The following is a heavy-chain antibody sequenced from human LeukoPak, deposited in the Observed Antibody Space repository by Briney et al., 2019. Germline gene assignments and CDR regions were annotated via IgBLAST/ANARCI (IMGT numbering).Heavy chain of an antibody. J-gene: IGHJ6*02. CDR1: GFTFSSHA. Sequence: GGSLRLSCAASGFTFSSHAMSWVRQAPGKGLEWVSGLIENGVTTYYADSVKGRFTISRDNYRNTMYLQMNSLRAEDTAMYYCARDRRGLGMDVWGQGTTVTVSS. V-gene: IGHV3-23*01. CDR2: LIENGVTT. CDR3: ARDRRGLGMDV. D-gene: IGHD3-10*01.